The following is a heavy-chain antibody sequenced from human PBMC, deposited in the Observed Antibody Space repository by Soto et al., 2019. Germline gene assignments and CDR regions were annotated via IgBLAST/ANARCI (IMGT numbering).Heavy chain of an antibody. D-gene: IGHD3-3*01. Sequence: GVLRLSCAASGFTFSSYAMSWVRQAPGKGLEWVTAINGGSTTYYADSVKGRFTISRDNSKNTLYLQMNSLRAEDTAVYYCAKDKDWSGVYGMDVWGQGTTVTVSS. J-gene: IGHJ6*02. CDR2: INGGSTT. CDR1: GFTFSSYA. V-gene: IGHV3-23*01. CDR3: AKDKDWSGVYGMDV.